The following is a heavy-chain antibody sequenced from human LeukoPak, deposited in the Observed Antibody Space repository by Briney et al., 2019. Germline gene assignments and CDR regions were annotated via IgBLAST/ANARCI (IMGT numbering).Heavy chain of an antibody. CDR2: INGYNGNT. CDR1: GYTFTGYY. D-gene: IGHD6-19*01. Sequence: ASVKVSCKASGYTFTGYYMHWVRQAPGQGLEWMGWINGYNGNTNYAQKLQGRVTMTTDTSTSTAYMELRSLRSDDTAVYYCARDRGAVAGTMDYWGQGTLVTVSS. J-gene: IGHJ4*02. V-gene: IGHV1-18*04. CDR3: ARDRGAVAGTMDY.